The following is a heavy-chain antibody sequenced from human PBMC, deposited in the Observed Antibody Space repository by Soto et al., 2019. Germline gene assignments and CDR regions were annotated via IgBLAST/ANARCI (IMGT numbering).Heavy chain of an antibody. CDR2: INPYSGAT. V-gene: IGHV1-2*04. D-gene: IGHD5-12*01. CDR3: ARARANVAPNXFDP. Sequence: GASVKVSCKASGYTFSDYYVHWVRQAPGQGLEWMGWINPYSGATNYAQKFQDWVTMTGDASVSTAYLELTTLVSDDTAVYYCARARANVAPNXFDPWGQGTLVTVSS. CDR1: GYTFSDYY. J-gene: IGHJ5*02.